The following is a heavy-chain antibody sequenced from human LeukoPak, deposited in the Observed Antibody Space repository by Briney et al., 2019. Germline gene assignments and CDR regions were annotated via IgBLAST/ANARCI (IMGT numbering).Heavy chain of an antibody. D-gene: IGHD3-22*01. J-gene: IGHJ4*02. CDR3: ARDVDPKRLYYDSSGYYPNFDY. V-gene: IGHV1-2*06. CDR2: INPNSGDT. CDR1: GYTFTGYY. Sequence: ASVKVSCKTSGYTFTGYYMHWVRQAPGQGLEWMGRINPNSGDTNYAQKFQGRVTMTGDTSITTAYMELNSLRSDDTAVYYCARDVDPKRLYYDSSGYYPNFDYWGQGTLVTVSS.